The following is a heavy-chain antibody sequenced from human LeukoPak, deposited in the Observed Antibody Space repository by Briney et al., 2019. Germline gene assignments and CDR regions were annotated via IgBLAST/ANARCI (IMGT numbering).Heavy chain of an antibody. CDR3: ARSFYGDFWSGYYTAFDI. V-gene: IGHV3-7*01. CDR2: IKQDGSEK. Sequence: GGSLRLSCAASGFTFSSYWMSWVRQAPGKGLEWVANIKQDGSEKYYVDSVKGRFTISRDNAENSLYLQMNSLRAEDTAVYYCARSFYGDFWSGYYTAFDIWGQGTMVTVSS. J-gene: IGHJ3*02. D-gene: IGHD3-3*01. CDR1: GFTFSSYW.